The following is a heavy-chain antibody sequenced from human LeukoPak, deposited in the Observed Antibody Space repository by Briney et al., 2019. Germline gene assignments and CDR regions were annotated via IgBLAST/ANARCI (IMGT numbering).Heavy chain of an antibody. CDR3: ARGGSSSSKDYYYGMDV. CDR1: GYTFTSYG. J-gene: IGHJ6*02. Sequence: PEASVKVSCKASGYTFTSYGISWVRQAPGQGLNWMGWISAYNGNTNYAQKLQGRVTMTTDTSTSTAYMELRSLRSDDTAVYYCARGGSSSSKDYYYGMDVWGQGTTVTVSS. CDR2: ISAYNGNT. D-gene: IGHD6-6*01. V-gene: IGHV1-18*01.